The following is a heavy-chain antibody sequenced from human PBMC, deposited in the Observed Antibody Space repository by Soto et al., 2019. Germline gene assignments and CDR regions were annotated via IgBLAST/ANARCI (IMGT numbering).Heavy chain of an antibody. CDR2: IYYSGST. D-gene: IGHD2-21*02. CDR3: ARLDCMGAKGCDP. J-gene: IGHJ5*02. Sequence: SETLSLTCTVSGGSISSSTYYWGWILQPPGKGLEWIGSIYYSGSTYYTPSLKSRVTISVDTSKNQFSLKMSSVTAADTAVYYCARLDCMGAKGCDPWGQGTLVTSPQ. CDR1: GGSISSSTYY. V-gene: IGHV4-39*01.